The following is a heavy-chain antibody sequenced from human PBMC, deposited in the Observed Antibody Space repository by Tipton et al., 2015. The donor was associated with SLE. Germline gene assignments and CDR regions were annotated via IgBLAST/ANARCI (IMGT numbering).Heavy chain of an antibody. CDR2: IRYDGSSE. CDR3: AKTMPLFWSNYYRSGAFDI. V-gene: IGHV3-30*02. CDR1: GFTFSSYG. J-gene: IGHJ3*02. Sequence: SLRLSCAASGFTFSSYGMHWVRQAPGKGLEWVTFIRYDGSSEYYADSVKGRFTINRDNSKNTVYLQMNSLRAEDTAVYYCAKTMPLFWSNYYRSGAFDIWGQGTMVTVSS. D-gene: IGHD3-3*01.